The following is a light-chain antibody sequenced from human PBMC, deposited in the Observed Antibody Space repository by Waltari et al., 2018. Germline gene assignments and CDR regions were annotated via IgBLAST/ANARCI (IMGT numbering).Light chain of an antibody. CDR2: GSS. V-gene: IGKV3-20*01. CDR1: ESVKGNY. J-gene: IGKJ2*01. Sequence: EIVLTQSPGTLSLSPGERATLSCRASESVKGNYLVWYQQKPGQAPRVLIYGSSKRATGIPDRFSGSGSGRDFTLTISRLEPEDFAMYYCQQYNSFPYTFAQGTKLEIK. CDR3: QQYNSFPYT.